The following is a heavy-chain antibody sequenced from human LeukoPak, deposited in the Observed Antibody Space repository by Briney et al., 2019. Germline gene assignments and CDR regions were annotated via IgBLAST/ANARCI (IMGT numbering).Heavy chain of an antibody. CDR1: GFAVSSNY. CDR2: IHTGGNT. Sequence: GGSLRLSCTASGFAVSSNYINWVRQAPGEGLEWVSVIHTGGNTYYADSVKGRFTISRDNSKNTVYLQMNSLRAEDTALYYCARERDGYCGGDCYYYYGMDVWGQGTTVTVSS. J-gene: IGHJ6*02. CDR3: ARERDGYCGGDCYYYYGMDV. V-gene: IGHV3-66*02. D-gene: IGHD2-21*02.